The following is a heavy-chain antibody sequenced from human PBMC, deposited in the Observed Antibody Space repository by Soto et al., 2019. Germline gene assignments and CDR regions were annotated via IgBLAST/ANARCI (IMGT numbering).Heavy chain of an antibody. CDR3: ARVGFPGYSYAYIDS. Sequence: PGGSLRLSCAASGFTFSSHWMHWVRQAPGKGLVWVSRISSDESNTYYADAVKGRFTISRDNAKNTLFLHMSSLRAEDTAVYYCARVGFPGYSYAYIDSWGQGTLVTVSS. J-gene: IGHJ4*02. CDR1: GFTFSSHW. CDR2: ISSDESNT. V-gene: IGHV3-74*01. D-gene: IGHD5-18*01.